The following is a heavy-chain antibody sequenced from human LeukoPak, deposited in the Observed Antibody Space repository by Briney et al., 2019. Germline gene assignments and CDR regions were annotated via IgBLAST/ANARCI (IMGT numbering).Heavy chain of an antibody. CDR1: GYTFTSYG. J-gene: IGHJ4*02. CDR3: ARHLPPYYGSGSPFDY. V-gene: IGHV1-8*03. D-gene: IGHD3-10*01. Sequence: ASVKVSCKASGYTFTSYGISWVRQAPGQGLEWMGWMNPNSGNTGYAQKFQGRVTITRNTSISTAYTELSSLRSEDTATYYCARHLPPYYGSGSPFDYWGQGTLVTVSS. CDR2: MNPNSGNT.